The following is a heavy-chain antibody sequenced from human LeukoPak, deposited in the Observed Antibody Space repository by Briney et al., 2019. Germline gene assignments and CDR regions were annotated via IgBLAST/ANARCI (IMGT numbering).Heavy chain of an antibody. J-gene: IGHJ6*02. CDR2: IYYSGST. Sequence: KASETLSLTCTVSGGSISSGGYYWSWIRQHPGKGLEWIGYIYYSGSTYYNPSLKSRITISVDTSKNQFSLKLSSVTAADTAVYYRARVLITMVRGVIMDVWGQGTTVTVSS. D-gene: IGHD3-10*01. CDR3: ARVLITMVRGVIMDV. CDR1: GGSISSGGYY. V-gene: IGHV4-31*03.